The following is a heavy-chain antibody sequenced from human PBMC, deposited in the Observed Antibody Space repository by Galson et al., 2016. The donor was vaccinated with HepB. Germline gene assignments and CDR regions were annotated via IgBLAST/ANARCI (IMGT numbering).Heavy chain of an antibody. CDR2: FVPEHGET. J-gene: IGHJ3*02. CDR3: TTGMGPGAFDS. D-gene: IGHD1-14*01. V-gene: IGHV1-24*01. CDR1: GYFLSKIS. Sequence: SVKVSCKVSGYFLSKISMHWVRQAPGKGLEWMGGFVPEHGETKYAQKFQGRVTMIEDISTDAAYMDLSSLRFDDTAVYYCTTGMGPGAFDSWGQGTMITVSS.